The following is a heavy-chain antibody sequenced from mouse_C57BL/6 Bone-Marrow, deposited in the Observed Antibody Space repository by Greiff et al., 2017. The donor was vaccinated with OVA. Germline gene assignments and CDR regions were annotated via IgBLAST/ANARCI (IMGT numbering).Heavy chain of an antibody. J-gene: IGHJ3*01. CDR2: ISYDGSN. Sequence: VQLQQSGPGLVKPSQSLSLTCSVTGYSITSGYYWNWIRQFPGNKLEWMGYISYDGSNNYNPSLKNRISITRDTSKNQFFLKLNSVTTEDTATYYCVMVRGFAYWGQGTLVTVSA. CDR1: GYSITSGYY. D-gene: IGHD2-2*01. V-gene: IGHV3-6*01. CDR3: VMVRGFAY.